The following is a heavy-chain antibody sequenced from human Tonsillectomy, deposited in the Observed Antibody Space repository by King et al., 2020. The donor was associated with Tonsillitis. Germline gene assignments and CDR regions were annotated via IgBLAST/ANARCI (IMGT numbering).Heavy chain of an antibody. J-gene: IGHJ6*02. CDR2: INPNSGGT. V-gene: IGHV1-2*02. D-gene: IGHD1-26*01. Sequence: VQLVESGAEVKKPGASVKVSCKASGYTFTGYYMHWVRLAPGQGLEWMGWINPNSGGTNYAQKFQGRVTMTRDTSISTAYMELSRLRSDDTAVYYCATYSGSYYYYYGMDVWGQGTTVTVSS. CDR3: ATYSGSYYYYYGMDV. CDR1: GYTFTGYY.